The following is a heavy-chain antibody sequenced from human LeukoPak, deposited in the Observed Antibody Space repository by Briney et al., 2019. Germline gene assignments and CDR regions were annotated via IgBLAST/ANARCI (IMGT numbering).Heavy chain of an antibody. J-gene: IGHJ6*02. D-gene: IGHD6-13*01. Sequence: KPSETLSLTCTVSGGPIRSYYWSWMRQPPGKGLEWIGNIHYSESTNFNPSLKSRVAIAVDTSKNQFSLSMRSVTAADTAVYYCARVSAAGMEFHHGMDVWGQGTTVFVSS. V-gene: IGHV4-59*01. CDR3: ARVSAAGMEFHHGMDV. CDR2: IHYSEST. CDR1: GGPIRSYY.